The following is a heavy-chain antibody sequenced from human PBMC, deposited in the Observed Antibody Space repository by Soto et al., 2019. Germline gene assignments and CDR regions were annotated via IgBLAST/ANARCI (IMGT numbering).Heavy chain of an antibody. CDR2: ISSRSNFI. D-gene: IGHD3-10*01. V-gene: IGHV3-21*01. CDR1: GFIFGNYS. Sequence: VLLVESGGGLVRPGGSLRLSCEASGFIFGNYSMNWVRQAPGKGLEWVSSISSRSNFIYYAASLRGRVTISRDNTQNSLHLQMNSLRVEDTAIYYWARVQKLYGNSVYYYGMDVWGQGTTVTVSS. J-gene: IGHJ6*02. CDR3: ARVQKLYGNSVYYYGMDV.